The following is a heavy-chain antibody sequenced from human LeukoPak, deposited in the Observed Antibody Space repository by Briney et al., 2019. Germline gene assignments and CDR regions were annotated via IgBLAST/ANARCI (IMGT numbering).Heavy chain of an antibody. CDR2: VYYGRSP. CDR3: ARSSGTGTFSY. V-gene: IGHV4-39*02. J-gene: IGHJ4*02. D-gene: IGHD6-25*01. CDR1: GGSITSYY. Sequence: SETLSLTCTVSGGSITSYYWSWIRQPPGKGLEWIGSVYYGRSPYFNPSLESRATISVDTSKNHFSLKMSSVTAADTAVYYCARSSGTGTFSYWGQGTLVTVSS.